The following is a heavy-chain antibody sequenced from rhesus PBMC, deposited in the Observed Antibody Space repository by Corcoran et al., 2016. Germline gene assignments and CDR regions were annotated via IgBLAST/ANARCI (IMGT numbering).Heavy chain of an antibody. V-gene: IGHV4S9*01. J-gene: IGHJ2*01. CDR3: ARETGVGPAQCSDSGCSSPGWWYLDL. D-gene: IGHD2-33*01. CDR2: IHGDSANT. CDR1: GGSISDNYY. Sequence: QVQLQESGPGLVKPSETLSLTCAVSGGSISDNYYWYWIRQSPGKGLAWVGTIHGDSANTYYSPSLKSRVSISKDTSKNQFFLKLNSVTAADIAIYYCARETGVGPAQCSDSGCSSPGWWYLDLWGPGTPFTISS.